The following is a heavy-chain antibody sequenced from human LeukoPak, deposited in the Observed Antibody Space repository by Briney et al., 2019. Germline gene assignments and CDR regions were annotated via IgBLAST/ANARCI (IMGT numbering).Heavy chain of an antibody. Sequence: SVNVSCKASGGTFSSCAISWVRHAPGQGLEWMGGIIPIFGTANYAQKFQGRVTITTDESKSTAYMELSSLRFEDKAAYYCAGDTKARTAAFDIWGQGTMVTVSS. CDR2: IIPIFGTA. V-gene: IGHV1-69*05. CDR3: AGDTKARTAAFDI. D-gene: IGHD6-6*01. CDR1: GGTFSSCA. J-gene: IGHJ3*02.